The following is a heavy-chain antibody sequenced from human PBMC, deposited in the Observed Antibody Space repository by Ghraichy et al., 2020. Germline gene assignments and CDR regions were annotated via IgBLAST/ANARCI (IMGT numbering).Heavy chain of an antibody. Sequence: SETLSLTCTVSGGSISSGGYYWSWIRQHPGKGLEWIGYIYYSGSTYYNPSLKSRVTISVDTSKNQFSLKLSSVTAADTAVYYCARGSLLWFGELLWPNDDAFDIWGQGTMVTVSS. CDR1: GGSISSGGYY. V-gene: IGHV4-31*03. D-gene: IGHD3-10*01. J-gene: IGHJ3*02. CDR3: ARGSLLWFGELLWPNDDAFDI. CDR2: IYYSGST.